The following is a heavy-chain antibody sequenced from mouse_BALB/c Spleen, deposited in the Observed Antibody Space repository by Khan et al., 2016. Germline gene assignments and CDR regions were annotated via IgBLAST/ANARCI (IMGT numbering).Heavy chain of an antibody. CDR3: ARQGLPHWYFDV. CDR1: GFAFSRYD. CDR2: ISSGGDFT. Sequence: EVQLLETGRGLVKPGGSLKLSCAASGFAFSRYDMSWVRQTAEKRLEWVAFISSGGDFTYYPDTLNGRFTVSRDNSNNTLYLQMSSLRSDDTAIYYCARQGLPHWYFDVWGAGTTVTVSS. V-gene: IGHV5-12-1*01. D-gene: IGHD2-4*01. J-gene: IGHJ1*01.